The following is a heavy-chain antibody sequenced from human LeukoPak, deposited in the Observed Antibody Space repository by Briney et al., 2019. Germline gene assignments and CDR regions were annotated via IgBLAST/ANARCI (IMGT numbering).Heavy chain of an antibody. J-gene: IGHJ4*02. CDR2: ISYDGSNK. CDR3: AKDREIQLWMSWFDY. CDR1: GFIVTDAW. V-gene: IGHV3-30*18. Sequence: GGSLRLSCAPSGFIVTDAWMSWVRQAPGKGLEWVAVISYDGSNKYYADSVKGRFTISRDNSKNTLYLQMNSLRAEDTAVYYCAKDREIQLWMSWFDYWGQGTLVTVSS. D-gene: IGHD5-18*01.